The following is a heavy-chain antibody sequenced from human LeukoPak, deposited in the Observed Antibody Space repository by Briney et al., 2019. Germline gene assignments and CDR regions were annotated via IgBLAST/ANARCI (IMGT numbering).Heavy chain of an antibody. CDR1: GGSFSGYY. D-gene: IGHD5-12*01. CDR3: ARRADRVSGYDGYYYYAMDV. CDR2: INHGGST. J-gene: IGHJ6*02. Sequence: SSEALSLTCAVYGGSFSGYYWSWIRQPPGKGLEWIGEINHGGSTYYNPSLKSRVTISVDTSKNQFSLKLSSVTAADTAVYYCARRADRVSGYDGYYYYAMDVWGQGTTVTVSS. V-gene: IGHV4-34*01.